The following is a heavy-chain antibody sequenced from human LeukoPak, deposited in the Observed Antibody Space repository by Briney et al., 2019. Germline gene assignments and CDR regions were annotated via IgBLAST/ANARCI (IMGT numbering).Heavy chain of an antibody. D-gene: IGHD5-18*01. V-gene: IGHV4-61*01. Sequence: SETLSLTCTVSGGSVSSGSYYWSWIRQPPGKGLEWTGYIYYSGSTNYNPSLKSRVTISVDTSKNQFSLKLSSVTAADTAVYYCARETAMVIYWGQGTLVTVSS. J-gene: IGHJ4*02. CDR1: GGSVSSGSYY. CDR2: IYYSGST. CDR3: ARETAMVIY.